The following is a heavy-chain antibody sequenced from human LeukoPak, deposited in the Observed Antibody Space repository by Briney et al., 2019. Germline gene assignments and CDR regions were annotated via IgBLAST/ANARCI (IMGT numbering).Heavy chain of an antibody. D-gene: IGHD3-9*01. CDR3: ARYSDDILTGNYAFDI. J-gene: IGHJ3*02. CDR2: ISPYNGNT. Sequence: ASVKVSCKATGYTFTSYGIGWVRQAPGQGLEWVGRISPYNGNTNYAQKLQGRVTMTTDTSTSTAYMEVRSLKSDDTAVYDCARYSDDILTGNYAFDIWGQGTMVTVSS. V-gene: IGHV1-18*01. CDR1: GYTFTSYG.